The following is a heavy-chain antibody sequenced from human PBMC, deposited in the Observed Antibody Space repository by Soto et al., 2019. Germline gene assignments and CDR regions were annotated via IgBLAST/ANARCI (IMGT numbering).Heavy chain of an antibody. J-gene: IGHJ4*02. CDR2: INHSGST. CDR3: ARGGVRAVAGTHFDY. D-gene: IGHD6-19*01. Sequence: SETLSLTCAVYGGSFSGYYWSWIRQPPGKGLEWIGEINHSGSTNYNPSLKSRVTISVDTSKNQFSLKLSSVTAADTAVYYCARGGVRAVAGTHFDYWGQGTLVTVSS. V-gene: IGHV4-34*01. CDR1: GGSFSGYY.